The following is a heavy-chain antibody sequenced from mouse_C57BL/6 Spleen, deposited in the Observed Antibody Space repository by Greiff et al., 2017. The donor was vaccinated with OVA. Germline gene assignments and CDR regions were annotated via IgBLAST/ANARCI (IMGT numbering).Heavy chain of an antibody. CDR1: GFTFSDYG. Sequence: EVKLMESGGGLVKPGGSLKLSCAASGFTFSDYGMHWVRQAPEKGLEWVAYISSGSSTIYYADTVKGRFTISRDNAKNTLFLQMTSLRSEDTAMYYCARMVTTYFDVWGTGTTVTVSS. J-gene: IGHJ1*03. V-gene: IGHV5-17*01. CDR2: ISSGSSTI. CDR3: ARMVTTYFDV. D-gene: IGHD2-3*01.